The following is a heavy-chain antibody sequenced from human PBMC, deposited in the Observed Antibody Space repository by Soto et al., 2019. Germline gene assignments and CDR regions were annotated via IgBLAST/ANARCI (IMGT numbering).Heavy chain of an antibody. CDR1: GFTFSGSA. D-gene: IGHD3-22*01. Sequence: PGGSLRLSCAASGFTFSGSAIHWVRQGSGKGLEWVGRIRSKTNNFAITYAASVKGRFTVSRDDSENTAYLQMNSLKTEDTAVYYCTPGDYFDTSAYYTKWGQGTLVTVSS. CDR3: TPGDYFDTSAYYTK. V-gene: IGHV3-73*01. CDR2: IRSKTNNFAI. J-gene: IGHJ4*02.